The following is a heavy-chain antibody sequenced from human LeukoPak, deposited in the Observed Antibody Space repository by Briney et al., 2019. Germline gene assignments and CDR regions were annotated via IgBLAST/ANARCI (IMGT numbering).Heavy chain of an antibody. CDR3: ASLSYVGVAEYYFDY. Sequence: ASVKVSCTASGYTFTSYYMHWVRQAPGQGLEWMGIINPSGGSTSYAQKFQGRVTMTRDTSTSTVYMELSSLRSEDTAVYYCASLSYVGVAEYYFDYWGQGTLVTVSS. J-gene: IGHJ4*02. CDR2: INPSGGST. V-gene: IGHV1-46*01. CDR1: GYTFTSYY. D-gene: IGHD5-18*01.